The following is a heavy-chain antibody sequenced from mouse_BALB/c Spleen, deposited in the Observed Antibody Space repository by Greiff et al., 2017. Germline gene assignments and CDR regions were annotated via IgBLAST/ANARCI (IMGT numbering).Heavy chain of an antibody. CDR2: ISNGGGST. Sequence: EVNVVESGGGLVQPGGSLKLSCAASGFTFSSYTMSWVRQTPEKRLEWVAYISNGGGSTYYPDTVKGRFTISRDNAKNTLYLQMSSLKSEDTAMYYCARHEGNYYAMDYWGQGTSVTVSS. D-gene: IGHD2-1*01. V-gene: IGHV5-12-2*01. J-gene: IGHJ4*01. CDR3: ARHEGNYYAMDY. CDR1: GFTFSSYT.